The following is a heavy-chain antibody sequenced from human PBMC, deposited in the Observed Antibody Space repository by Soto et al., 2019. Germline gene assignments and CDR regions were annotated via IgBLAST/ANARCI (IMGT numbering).Heavy chain of an antibody. CDR3: ARVNGYSSSYFDY. D-gene: IGHD6-13*01. J-gene: IGHJ4*02. CDR2: IGTAGDT. CDR1: GFTFSSYD. Sequence: GGSLRLSCAASGFTFSSYDMHWVRQATGKGLEWVSAIGTAGDTYYPGSVKGRFTISRENAKNSLYLQMNSLRAEDTAVYYCARVNGYSSSYFDYWGQGTLVTVSS. V-gene: IGHV3-13*01.